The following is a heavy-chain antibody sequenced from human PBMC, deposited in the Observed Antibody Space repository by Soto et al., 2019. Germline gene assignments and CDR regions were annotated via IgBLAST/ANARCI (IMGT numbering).Heavy chain of an antibody. Sequence: GGSLRLSCASSGFTFSSYGMHWVRQATGKGLEWVAVISYDGSNKYYADSVKGRFTISRDNSKNTLYLQMNSLRAEDTAVYYCAKDYYYDSSGPLFFDYWGQGTLVTVSS. V-gene: IGHV3-30*18. CDR1: GFTFSSYG. J-gene: IGHJ4*02. CDR2: ISYDGSNK. CDR3: AKDYYYDSSGPLFFDY. D-gene: IGHD3-22*01.